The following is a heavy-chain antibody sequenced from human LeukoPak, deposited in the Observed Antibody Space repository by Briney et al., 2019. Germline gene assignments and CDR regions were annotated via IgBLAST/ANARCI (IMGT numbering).Heavy chain of an antibody. CDR1: GGSISSGDYY. D-gene: IGHD2-2*01. CDR2: IYYSGST. CDR3: ARATEEVVPTTLDY. V-gene: IGHV4-30-4*08. Sequence: SQTLSLTCTVSGGSISSGDYYWSWIRQPPGKGLEWIGYIYYSGSTYYNPSLKSRVTISVDTSKNQFSLKLSSVTAADTAVYYCARATEEVVPTTLDYWGQGTLVTVSS. J-gene: IGHJ4*02.